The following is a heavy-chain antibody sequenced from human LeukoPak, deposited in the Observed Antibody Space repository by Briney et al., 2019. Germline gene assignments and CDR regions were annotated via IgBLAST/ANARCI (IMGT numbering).Heavy chain of an antibody. J-gene: IGHJ4*02. Sequence: SETLSLTCAVSGGPFSGYFWSRIGQSSGKGLEWIGEIHNSGTTNYNPSLNSRVTISEDTSKNQFYLNLSSVTAADTAVYYCARRYYYNLGSFPFDFWGQGTLVTVSS. CDR3: ARRYYYNLGSFPFDF. CDR2: IHNSGTT. D-gene: IGHD3-10*01. CDR1: GGPFSGYF. V-gene: IGHV4-34*01.